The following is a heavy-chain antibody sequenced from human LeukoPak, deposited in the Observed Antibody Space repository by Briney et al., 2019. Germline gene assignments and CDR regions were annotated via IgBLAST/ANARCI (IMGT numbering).Heavy chain of an antibody. V-gene: IGHV4-59*12. D-gene: IGHD1-7*01. CDR1: GGSLSSNF. J-gene: IGHJ4*02. CDR3: ARVGVELHQPLDY. Sequence: PPETLSLTCTVSGGSLSSNFWCWFRPPPGKGRGWIGYIYYSGSTNYNPPLKSRVTISVDTSKNQYSLKLTSVTAADTAVYYCARVGVELHQPLDYWGRGTLVTVSS. CDR2: IYYSGST.